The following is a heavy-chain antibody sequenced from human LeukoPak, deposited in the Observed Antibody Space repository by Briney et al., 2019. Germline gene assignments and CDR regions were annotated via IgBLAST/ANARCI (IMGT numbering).Heavy chain of an antibody. CDR1: GGTFSSYA. J-gene: IGHJ4*02. Sequence: ASVKVSCKASGGTFSSYAVSWVRQAPGQGLEWMGGIIPMFHTAIYAQRFQGRVTIAADKSTSTAYMELSSLRFEDTAVYYCAKDRTTRGDFTSGHDYWGQGTLATVSS. V-gene: IGHV1-69*06. D-gene: IGHD3-3*01. CDR2: IIPMFHTA. CDR3: AKDRTTRGDFTSGHDY.